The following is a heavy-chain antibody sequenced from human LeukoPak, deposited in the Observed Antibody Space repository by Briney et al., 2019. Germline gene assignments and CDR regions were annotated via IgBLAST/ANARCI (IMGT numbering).Heavy chain of an antibody. V-gene: IGHV3-23*01. D-gene: IGHD3-10*01. CDR3: ARDSSMLRGPLVIYYFDF. CDR1: GFTFSSYA. J-gene: IGHJ4*02. CDR2: ISGGGDVT. Sequence: PGGSLRLSCAASGFTFSSYAMSWVRQAPGKGLEWVSTISGGGDVTYYADSVKGRFTISRDTSKNTLYLQMNSLRVEDTAIYYCARDSSMLRGPLVIYYFDFWGQGTLVTVSS.